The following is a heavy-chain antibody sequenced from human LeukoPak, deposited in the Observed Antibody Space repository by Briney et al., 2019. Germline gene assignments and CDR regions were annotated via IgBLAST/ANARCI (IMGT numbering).Heavy chain of an antibody. CDR3: VLNLSLRSWFDP. Sequence: SQAVSLTCTVCGGSISRRSYYWRGLRQPPGRGGEGLGSIYYSGRTYYNPPLKSRVTISVDTSKNQFSLKLSSVPAADTAVYYCVLNLSLRSWFDPWGQGTLVTVSS. CDR2: IYYSGRT. D-gene: IGHD3-10*01. J-gene: IGHJ5*02. V-gene: IGHV4-39*01. CDR1: GGSISRRSYY.